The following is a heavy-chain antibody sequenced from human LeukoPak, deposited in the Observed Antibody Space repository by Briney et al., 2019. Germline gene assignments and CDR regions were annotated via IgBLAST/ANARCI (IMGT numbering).Heavy chain of an antibody. CDR1: GYTFTSYY. V-gene: IGHV1-2*02. D-gene: IGHD2-21*02. CDR2: INPNSGGT. CDR3: AVDVGGVVVTAIPGQDY. Sequence: GASVKVSCKASGYTFTSYYMHWVRQAPGQGLEWMGWINPNSGGTNYAQKFQGRVTMTTDTSISTAYMELSRLRSDDTAVYYCAVDVGGVVVTAIPGQDYWGQGTLVTVSS. J-gene: IGHJ4*02.